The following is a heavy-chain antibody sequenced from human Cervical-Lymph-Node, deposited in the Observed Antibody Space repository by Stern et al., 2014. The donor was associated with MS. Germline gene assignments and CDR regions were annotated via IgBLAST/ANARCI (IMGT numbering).Heavy chain of an antibody. CDR3: ARVRRTVVVVCAMNGAFDI. CDR1: GGSISSGTYY. D-gene: IGHD2-15*01. Sequence: QVQLQESGPGLVKPSQTLSLTCTVSGGSISSGTYYWSWIRQYPGKGLEWIGYIYYTGSTYYNPSLKSRLTISVDTSKNQFSLRLNSVTAADTAVYYCARVRRTVVVVCAMNGAFDIWGQGTMVTVSS. V-gene: IGHV4-31*03. J-gene: IGHJ3*02. CDR2: IYYTGST.